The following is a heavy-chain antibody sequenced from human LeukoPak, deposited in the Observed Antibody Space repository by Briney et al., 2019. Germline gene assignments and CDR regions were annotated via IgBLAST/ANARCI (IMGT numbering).Heavy chain of an antibody. V-gene: IGHV1-2*02. CDR2: INPNSGGT. Sequence: ASVTVSFMASGYTFTDYYMHWVRQAPGQGVEWMGWINPNSGGTNYAQKFQGRVTMTRDTSISTAYMELSRLRSDDTAVYYCARDRGDIVVVPAGGQHYYYYYMDVWGKGTTVTVSS. CDR3: ARDRGDIVVVPAGGQHYYYYYMDV. D-gene: IGHD2-2*01. CDR1: GYTFTDYY. J-gene: IGHJ6*03.